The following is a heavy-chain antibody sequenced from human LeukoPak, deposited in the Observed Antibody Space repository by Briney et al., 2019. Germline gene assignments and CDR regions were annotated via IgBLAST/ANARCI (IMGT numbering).Heavy chain of an antibody. CDR1: GFIFRNYW. CDR2: INHDGGDK. CDR3: AITGGPTVTAFDL. J-gene: IGHJ4*02. V-gene: IGHV3-7*02. D-gene: IGHD4-17*01. Sequence: GGSLRLSCVASGFIFRNYWMSWVRQAPGKGLEWVANINHDGGDKNYVDSVKGRFTISRDNAKSSLYLQMSSLRVEDTAVYYCAITGGPTVTAFDLWGQGILVAISS.